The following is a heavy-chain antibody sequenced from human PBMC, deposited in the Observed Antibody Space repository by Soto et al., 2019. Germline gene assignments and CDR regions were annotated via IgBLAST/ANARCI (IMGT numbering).Heavy chain of an antibody. CDR2: INAGNGNT. CDR3: ARGWGAGSYYNLDFDY. CDR1: GYTFTSYA. D-gene: IGHD3-10*01. V-gene: IGHV1-3*01. J-gene: IGHJ4*02. Sequence: QVQLVQSGAEVKKPGASVKVSCKASGYTFTSYAMHWVRQAPGQRLEWMGWINAGNGNTKYSQKFQGRVTITRDTSASTAYMELSSLRSEDTAVYYCARGWGAGSYYNLDFDYWGQGTLVTVSS.